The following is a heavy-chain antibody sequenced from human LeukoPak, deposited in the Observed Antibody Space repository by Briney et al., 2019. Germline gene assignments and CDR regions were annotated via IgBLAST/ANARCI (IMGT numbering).Heavy chain of an antibody. CDR1: GGTFISYA. J-gene: IGHJ5*02. CDR2: IIPIFGTA. CDR3: ARGGESYCSSTSCWWFDP. D-gene: IGHD2-2*01. Sequence: SVKVSCKASGGTFISYAISWVRQAPGQGLEWMGGIIPIFGTANYAQKFQGRVTITTDESTSTAYMELSSLRSEDTAVYYCARGGESYCSSTSCWWFDPWGQGTLVTVSS. V-gene: IGHV1-69*05.